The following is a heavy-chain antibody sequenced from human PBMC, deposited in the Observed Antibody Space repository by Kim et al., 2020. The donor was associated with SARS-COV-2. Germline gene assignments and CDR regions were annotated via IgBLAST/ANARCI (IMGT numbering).Heavy chain of an antibody. V-gene: IGHV4-39*01. CDR3: AKHDDRGTNYVNAFDV. Sequence: SETLSLICTVSGGSISSSHRFWGWIRQPPGRGLEWIESITYDGTSYYNPSLKSRVTISLDTSKNQFSLTLSSVTAADTAVYYCAKHDDRGTNYVNAFDVWGQGTMVTVSS. D-gene: IGHD3-10*02. CDR1: GGSISSSHRF. CDR2: ITYDGTS. J-gene: IGHJ3*01.